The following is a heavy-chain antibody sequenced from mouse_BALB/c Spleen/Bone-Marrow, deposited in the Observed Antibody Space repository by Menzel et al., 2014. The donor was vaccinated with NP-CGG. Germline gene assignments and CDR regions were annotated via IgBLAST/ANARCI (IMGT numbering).Heavy chain of an antibody. CDR2: IWAGGST. V-gene: IGHV2-9*02. CDR1: GFSLTSHG. D-gene: IGHD1-1*01. CDR3: AREGRGYYGSSGAAMDY. J-gene: IGHJ4*01. Sequence: VKLMESGPGLVAPSQSLSISCTVSGFSLTSHGVHWVRQPPGQGLEWLGAIWAGGSTNYNSALMSRLTISKDNPKSQVFLKMNSLQTDDTAMYYCAREGRGYYGSSGAAMDYWGQGTKVTVSS.